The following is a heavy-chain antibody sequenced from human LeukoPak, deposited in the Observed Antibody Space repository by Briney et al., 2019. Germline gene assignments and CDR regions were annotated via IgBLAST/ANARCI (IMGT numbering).Heavy chain of an antibody. V-gene: IGHV3-9*01. CDR1: GFTFDDYA. CDR2: ISWNSGSI. Sequence: GGSLRLSCAASGFTFDDYAMHWVRQAPGKGLEWVSGISWNSGSIGYADSVKGRFTISRDNAKNSLYLQMSSLRAEDTALYYCAKVRRGSYWDPSFDYWGQGTLVTVSS. D-gene: IGHD1-26*01. CDR3: AKVRRGSYWDPSFDY. J-gene: IGHJ4*02.